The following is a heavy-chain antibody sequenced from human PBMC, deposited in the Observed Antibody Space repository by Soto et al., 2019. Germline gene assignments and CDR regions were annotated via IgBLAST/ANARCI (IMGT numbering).Heavy chain of an antibody. Sequence: PGGSLRLSCAASGFTFSSYAMHWVRQAPGKGLEWVAVISYDGSNKYYADSVKGRFTISRDNSKNTLYLQMNSLRAEDTAVYYCARDRRYSYVRWIPFSMDVWGQGTTVTV. D-gene: IGHD5-18*01. V-gene: IGHV3-30-3*01. CDR2: ISYDGSNK. CDR3: ARDRRYSYVRWIPFSMDV. CDR1: GFTFSSYA. J-gene: IGHJ6*02.